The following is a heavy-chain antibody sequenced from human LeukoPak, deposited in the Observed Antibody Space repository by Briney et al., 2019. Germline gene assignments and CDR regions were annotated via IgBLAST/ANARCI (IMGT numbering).Heavy chain of an antibody. D-gene: IGHD2-2*02. CDR2: INPNSGGT. CDR1: GYTFTGYY. CDR3: ASQDCSSTSCYRGTGY. J-gene: IGHJ4*02. Sequence: ASVKVSCKASGYTFTGYYMRWVPQAPGQGLEWMGSINPNSGGTNYAQKFQGRVTMTRDTSISTAYMELSRLRSVDTAVYYCASQDCSSTSCYRGTGYGGQGTLVTVTS. V-gene: IGHV1-2*02.